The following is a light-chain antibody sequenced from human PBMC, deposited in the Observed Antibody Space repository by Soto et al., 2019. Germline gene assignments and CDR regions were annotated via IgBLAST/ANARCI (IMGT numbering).Light chain of an antibody. Sequence: QSALTQPASVSGSPGQSITISCTGTSSDVGSYNLVSWYQQHPGKAPKLMIYEGSKRPSGVSNRFSGSKSGNTASLTISGLQAEDEADYYCCLYAVSSTYVVFGGGTKLTVL. V-gene: IGLV2-23*01. J-gene: IGLJ2*01. CDR2: EGS. CDR1: SSDVGSYNL. CDR3: CLYAVSSTYVV.